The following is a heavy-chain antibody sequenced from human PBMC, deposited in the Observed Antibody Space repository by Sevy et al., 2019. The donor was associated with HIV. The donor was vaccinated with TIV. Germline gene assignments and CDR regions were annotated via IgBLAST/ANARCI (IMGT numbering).Heavy chain of an antibody. V-gene: IGHV3-30*18. CDR1: GFTFSSYG. CDR2: ISYNGSNK. J-gene: IGHJ4*02. CDR3: AKDGGGSYYFDY. D-gene: IGHD1-26*01. Sequence: GGSLRLSCAASGFTFSSYGMHWVRQAPGKGVEWVAGISYNGSNKDYADSVKGRFTISRDNSKNTQYLQMNSLRAEDTAVYYCAKDGGGSYYFDYWGQGTLVTVSS.